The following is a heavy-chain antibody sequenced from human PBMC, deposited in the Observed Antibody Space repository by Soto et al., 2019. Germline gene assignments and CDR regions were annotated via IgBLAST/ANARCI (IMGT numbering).Heavy chain of an antibody. D-gene: IGHD2-15*01. V-gene: IGHV4-39*01. Sequence: QLQLQESGPGLVKPSETLSLTCTVSGGSISSSSYYWGWIRQPPGKGLEWIGSIYYRGNTYYNPSLKSLVTMSVDTSRNQCSLKLSSVTAADTAVYYCAREGGGYCSGGSCQVDGWGQGTLVTVSS. CDR2: IYYRGNT. J-gene: IGHJ5*02. CDR1: GGSISSSSYY. CDR3: AREGGGYCSGGSCQVDG.